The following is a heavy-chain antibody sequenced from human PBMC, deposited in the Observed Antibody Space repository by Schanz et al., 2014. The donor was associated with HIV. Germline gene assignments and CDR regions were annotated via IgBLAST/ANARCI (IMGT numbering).Heavy chain of an antibody. CDR2: ISYDGSNK. Sequence: VQLVETGGGLIQPGGSLRLSCAASGFTFSSYGMHWVRQAPGKGLEWVAVISYDGSNKYYADSVKGRFTISRDDSKNTLYLQMNSLRAEDTAMYYCAAGLIRYFFDYWGQGTLVTVSS. V-gene: IGHV3-30*03. CDR1: GFTFSSYG. J-gene: IGHJ4*02. D-gene: IGHD2-21*01. CDR3: AAGLIRYFFDY.